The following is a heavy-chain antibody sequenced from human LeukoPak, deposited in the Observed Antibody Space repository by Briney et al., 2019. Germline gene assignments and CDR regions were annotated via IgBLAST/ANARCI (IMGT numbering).Heavy chain of an antibody. CDR3: AGRIVPDY. CDR2: ISYSGST. V-gene: IGHV4-39*01. CDR1: GGSISSSSYY. J-gene: IGHJ4*02. D-gene: IGHD1-26*01. Sequence: PSETLSLTCTVSGGSISSSSYYWGWIRQPPGKGLEWIGSISYSGSTYYNPSLKSRVTISVDTSKNQFSLKLSSVTAADTAVYYCAGRIVPDYWGQGTLVTVSS.